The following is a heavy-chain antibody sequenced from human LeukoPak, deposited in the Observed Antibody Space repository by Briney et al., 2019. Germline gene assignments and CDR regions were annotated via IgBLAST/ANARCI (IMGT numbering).Heavy chain of an antibody. D-gene: IGHD1-26*01. CDR3: ARSTMGARRTYDY. Sequence: ASVKVSFKASGYTFTNYDISWVRQATGQGLEWMGWMNPNSGNTGYAQKFQGRVTMTMNSSISTAYMELTSLTSEDTAVYYCARSTMGARRTYDYWGQGTLVTVSS. J-gene: IGHJ4*02. CDR1: GYTFTNYD. V-gene: IGHV1-8*01. CDR2: MNPNSGNT.